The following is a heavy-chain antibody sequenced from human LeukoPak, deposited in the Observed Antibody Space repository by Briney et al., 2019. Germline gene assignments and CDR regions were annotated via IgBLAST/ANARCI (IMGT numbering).Heavy chain of an antibody. V-gene: IGHV3-48*01. Sequence: PGGSLRLSCAASGFTFSSYSMNWVRQAPGKGLEWVSYISSSSSTIYYADSVKGRFTISRDNAKNSLYLQMNSLRAEDTAVYYCARDFTYYDMLTGYGMDVWGQGTTVTVSS. D-gene: IGHD3-9*01. CDR1: GFTFSSYS. CDR2: ISSSSSTI. J-gene: IGHJ6*02. CDR3: ARDFTYYDMLTGYGMDV.